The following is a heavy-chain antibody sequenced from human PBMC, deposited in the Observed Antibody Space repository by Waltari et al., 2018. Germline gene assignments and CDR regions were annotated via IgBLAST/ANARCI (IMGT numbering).Heavy chain of an antibody. V-gene: IGHV3-53*01. CDR1: GFTVSSNY. CDR3: AREEGYSYGHWYFDL. Sequence: EVQLVESGGGLIQPGGSLRLSCAASGFTVSSNYMSWVRQAPGKGLEWVSVIYSGGSTYYADSVKGRFTISRDNSKNTLYLQMNSLRAEDTAVYYCAREEGYSYGHWYFDLWGRGTLVTVSS. J-gene: IGHJ2*01. CDR2: IYSGGST. D-gene: IGHD5-18*01.